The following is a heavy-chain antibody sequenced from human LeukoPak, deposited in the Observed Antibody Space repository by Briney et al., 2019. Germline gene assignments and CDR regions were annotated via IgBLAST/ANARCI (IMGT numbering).Heavy chain of an antibody. CDR2: ISWNSGSI. V-gene: IGHV3-9*01. Sequence: GGSLRLSCAASGFTFDDYTMHWVRQAPGKGLEWVSGISWNSGSIGYADSVKGRFTISRDNAKNSLYLQMNSLRAEDTALYYCAKDIEVGYDSSGYYYGRAFDIWGQGTMVTVSS. J-gene: IGHJ3*02. D-gene: IGHD3-22*01. CDR1: GFTFDDYT. CDR3: AKDIEVGYDSSGYYYGRAFDI.